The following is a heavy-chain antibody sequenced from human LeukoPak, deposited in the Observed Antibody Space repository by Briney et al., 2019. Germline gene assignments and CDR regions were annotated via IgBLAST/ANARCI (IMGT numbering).Heavy chain of an antibody. J-gene: IGHJ3*02. V-gene: IGHV3-66*01. CDR1: GFTVSSNY. Sequence: PGGSLRLSCAASGFTVSSNYMSWVRQAPGRGLEWVSIIYSGGRTYYADSVNGRFIISRDNSKNTLYLQMNSLRAEDTAVYYCARDLWGVGFDIWGQGTMVTVSS. CDR3: ARDLWGVGFDI. CDR2: IYSGGRT. D-gene: IGHD1-26*01.